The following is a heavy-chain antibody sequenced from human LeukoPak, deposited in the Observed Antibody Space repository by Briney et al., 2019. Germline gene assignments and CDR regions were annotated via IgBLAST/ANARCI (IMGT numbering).Heavy chain of an antibody. V-gene: IGHV1-2*02. J-gene: IGHJ4*02. Sequence: ASVKVSCKACGYTFTGYYMHWVRQAPGQGLEWMGWINPNSGGTNYAQKFRGRVTMTGDTSISTAYMELSSLRSEDTAVYYCARFGPDTGGFDYWGQGTLVTVSS. D-gene: IGHD2-2*01. CDR3: ARFGPDTGGFDY. CDR1: GYTFTGYY. CDR2: INPNSGGT.